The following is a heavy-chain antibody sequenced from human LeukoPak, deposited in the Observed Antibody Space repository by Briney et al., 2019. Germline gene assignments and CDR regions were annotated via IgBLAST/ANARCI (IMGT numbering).Heavy chain of an antibody. V-gene: IGHV1-69*13. Sequence: SVKVSCKASGGTFRNYPISWVRQAPGQGLEWMGGILPIFRMTNYAEKFQGRVTMTADESTTTAYLELNSLRSEDTAVYYCAICSSTWSGDRPDSWGQGSLVTVSS. CDR3: AICSSTWSGDRPDS. J-gene: IGHJ4*02. CDR1: GGTFRNYP. CDR2: ILPIFRMT. D-gene: IGHD2-2*01.